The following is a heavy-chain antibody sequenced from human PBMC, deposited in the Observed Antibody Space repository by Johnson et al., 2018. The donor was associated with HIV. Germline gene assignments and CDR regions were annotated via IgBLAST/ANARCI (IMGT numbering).Heavy chain of an antibody. CDR3: AKVTRDSSASSAFYI. V-gene: IGHV3-9*01. CDR1: GFAFGLYD. Sequence: VQLVESGGGSVQPGGSLRLSCAASGFAFGLYDMHWVRQAPGKGLEWVSGISWNSGSIGYADSVKGRFTISRDNAKNSLYLQMNSLRAEDTALYYCAKVTRDSSASSAFYIWGQGTMVTVSS. D-gene: IGHD6-6*01. CDR2: ISWNSGSI. J-gene: IGHJ3*02.